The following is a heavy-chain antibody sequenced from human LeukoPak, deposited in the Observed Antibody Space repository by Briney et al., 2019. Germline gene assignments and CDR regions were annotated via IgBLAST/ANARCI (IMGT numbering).Heavy chain of an antibody. Sequence: ASVKVSCKASGYTFTSLGITWVRQAPGQGLEWMGWISGNNGHTNYAQKLQDRVTMTTDTSTSTAYMELRSLRSDDTAVYYCARGQFGDPSFDYWGQGTLVTVSS. V-gene: IGHV1-18*01. J-gene: IGHJ4*02. CDR1: GYTFTSLG. CDR3: ARGQFGDPSFDY. CDR2: ISGNNGHT. D-gene: IGHD3-10*01.